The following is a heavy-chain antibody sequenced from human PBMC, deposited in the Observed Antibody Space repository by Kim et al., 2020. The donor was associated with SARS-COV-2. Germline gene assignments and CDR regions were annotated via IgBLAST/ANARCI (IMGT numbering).Heavy chain of an antibody. Sequence: NYHPALKRRVTISVDPSKNQFSLQLSSVTAAGRAVYYCARSQYYFGSGIDYWGQGTLVTVSS. V-gene: IGHV4-34*13. J-gene: IGHJ4*02. CDR3: ARSQYYFGSGIDY. D-gene: IGHD3-10*01.